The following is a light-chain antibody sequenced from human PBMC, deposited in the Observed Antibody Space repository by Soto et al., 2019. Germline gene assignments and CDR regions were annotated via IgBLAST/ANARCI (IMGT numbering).Light chain of an antibody. CDR1: HSVFYNSNNKHY. Sequence: DIVMTQSPDSLAVSLGERATINCKPSHSVFYNSNNKHYIAWYQHQPGQPPRLFSYWASTRESGVPDRVSGSGSGRDFTRTISSLKPEDVGVYYWQEYYSTPLTVGGGTKVEI. CDR2: WAS. CDR3: QEYYSTPLT. V-gene: IGKV4-1*01. J-gene: IGKJ4*01.